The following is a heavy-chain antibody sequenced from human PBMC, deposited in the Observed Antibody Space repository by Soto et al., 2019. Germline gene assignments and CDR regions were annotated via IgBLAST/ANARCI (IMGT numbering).Heavy chain of an antibody. V-gene: IGHV3-23*01. CDR2: ISSSGDNT. CDR1: GFTFSKYA. D-gene: IGHD4-17*01. CDR3: AKDRDYADYRPDS. J-gene: IGHJ5*01. Sequence: DVQVLDSGGGLVQPGGSLGLSCAASGFTFSKYAMSWARQAPGKGLAWVSGISSSGDNTYYADSVRGRFTISRDNSKNILYLQMHSLRAEDTAVYYCAKDRDYADYRPDSWGQGTLVTVSS.